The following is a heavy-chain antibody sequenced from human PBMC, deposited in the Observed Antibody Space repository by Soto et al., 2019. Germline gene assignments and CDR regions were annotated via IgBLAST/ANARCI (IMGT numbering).Heavy chain of an antibody. D-gene: IGHD2-2*02. CDR1: GGSFSGYY. V-gene: IGHV4-34*01. CDR3: ARGRARGKVVPAAIRNSSGWYGGGYYYYGMDV. Sequence: KSSETLSLTCAVYGGSFSGYYWSWIRQPPGKGLEWIGEINHSGSTNYNPSLKSRVTISVDTSKNQFSLKLSSVTAADTAVYYCARGRARGKVVPAAIRNSSGWYGGGYYYYGMDVWGQGTTVTVSS. CDR2: INHSGST. J-gene: IGHJ6*02.